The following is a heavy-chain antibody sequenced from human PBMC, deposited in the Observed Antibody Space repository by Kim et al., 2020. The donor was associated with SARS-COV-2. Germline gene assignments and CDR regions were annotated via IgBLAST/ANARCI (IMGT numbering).Heavy chain of an antibody. CDR3: TAARTLEWLFPTIDY. Sequence: GGSLRLSCAASGFTFSNAWMSWVRQAPGKGLEWVGRIKSKTDGGTTDYAAPVKGRFTISRDDSKNTLYLQMNSLKTEDTAVYYCTAARTLEWLFPTIDYWGQGTLVTVSS. J-gene: IGHJ4*02. CDR1: GFTFSNAW. CDR2: IKSKTDGGTT. V-gene: IGHV3-15*01. D-gene: IGHD3-3*01.